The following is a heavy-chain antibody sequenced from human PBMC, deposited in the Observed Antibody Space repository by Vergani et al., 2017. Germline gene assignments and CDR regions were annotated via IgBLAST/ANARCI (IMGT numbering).Heavy chain of an antibody. J-gene: IGHJ4*02. Sequence: QVQLVQSGAEVKKPGASVKVSCKASGYTFTSYDINWVRQATGQGLEWMGWMNPNSGNTGYAQKFQGRGTMTRNTSISTAYMELSSLRSEDTAGYYCARLAREDFWSGWIVYWGQGTLVTVSS. CDR3: ARLAREDFWSGWIVY. V-gene: IGHV1-8*01. D-gene: IGHD3-3*01. CDR2: MNPNSGNT. CDR1: GYTFTSYD.